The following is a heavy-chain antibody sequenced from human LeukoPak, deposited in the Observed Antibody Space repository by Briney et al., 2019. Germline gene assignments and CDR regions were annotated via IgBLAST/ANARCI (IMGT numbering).Heavy chain of an antibody. CDR3: ARSSVVTAYYWYFDL. CDR2: ISAYNGNT. CDR1: GYTFTSYG. D-gene: IGHD2-21*02. J-gene: IGHJ2*01. V-gene: IGHV1-18*01. Sequence: ASVKVSCKASGYTFTSYGISWVRQAPGQGLEWMGWISAYNGNTNYAQKLQGRVTMTTDTSTSTAYMELRSLRSDDTAVYYCARSSVVTAYYWYFDLWGRGTLVTVSS.